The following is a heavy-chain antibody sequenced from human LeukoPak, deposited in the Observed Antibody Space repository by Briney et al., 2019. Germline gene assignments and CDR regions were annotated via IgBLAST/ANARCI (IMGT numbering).Heavy chain of an antibody. CDR3: ASPNYYYDSSGHGLGAFDI. V-gene: IGHV4-39*07. D-gene: IGHD3-22*01. Sequence: SETLSLTCTVSGGSISSSSYYWGWIRQPPGKGLEWIGSIYYSGSTYYNPSLKSRVTISVDTSKNQFSLKLSSVTAADTAVYYCASPNYYYDSSGHGLGAFDIWGQGTMVTVSS. CDR2: IYYSGST. J-gene: IGHJ3*02. CDR1: GGSISSSSYY.